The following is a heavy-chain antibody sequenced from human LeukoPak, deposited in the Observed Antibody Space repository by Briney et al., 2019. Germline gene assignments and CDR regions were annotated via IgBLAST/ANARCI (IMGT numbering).Heavy chain of an antibody. CDR3: ARDRSSGWYYFDY. Sequence: PGGSLRLSCAASGFTFSSYAMSWVRQAPGKGLEWVSTISGSGGSTYFADSVKGRFTVSRDNSKNTLYLQMNSLRPEDTAVYYCARDRSSGWYYFDYWGQGTLVTVSS. D-gene: IGHD6-19*01. V-gene: IGHV3-23*01. CDR1: GFTFSSYA. CDR2: ISGSGGST. J-gene: IGHJ4*02.